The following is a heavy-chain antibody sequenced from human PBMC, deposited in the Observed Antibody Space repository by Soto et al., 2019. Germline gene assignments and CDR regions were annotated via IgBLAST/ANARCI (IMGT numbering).Heavy chain of an antibody. CDR2: ISSSSSYI. CDR1: GFTFSSYS. J-gene: IGHJ4*02. D-gene: IGHD6-13*01. Sequence: PGGSLRLSCAASGFTFSSYSMNWVRQAPGKGLEWVSSISSSSSYIYYADSVKGRFTISRDNAKNSLYLQMNSLRAEDTAVYYCARDATFHIADHNPFDYWGQGTLVTVSS. CDR3: ARDATFHIADHNPFDY. V-gene: IGHV3-21*01.